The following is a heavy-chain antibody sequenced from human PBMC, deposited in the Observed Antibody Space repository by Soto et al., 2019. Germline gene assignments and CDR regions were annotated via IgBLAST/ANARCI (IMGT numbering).Heavy chain of an antibody. CDR2: SSASGGST. J-gene: IGHJ4*01. CDR1: GFTFSSSA. V-gene: IGHV3-23*01. D-gene: IGHD6-19*01. CDR3: ANDGQLLDVHFDY. Sequence: GGSLRLSCTASGFTFSSSAMSWVRQAPGKGLEWVSISSASGGSTYHADSVKGRFSISRDNSKNTLYLQMTRLRTEDTAVYYCANDGQLLDVHFDYWGHGAPVPVSS.